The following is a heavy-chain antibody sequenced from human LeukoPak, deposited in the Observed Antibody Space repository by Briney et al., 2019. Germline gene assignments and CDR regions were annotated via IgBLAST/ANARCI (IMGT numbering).Heavy chain of an antibody. CDR3: ARYEMELLPPDY. D-gene: IGHD1-26*01. CDR1: GYTFTGYY. CDR2: INPNSGGT. Sequence: GASVKVSCKASGYTFTGYYMHWVRQAPGQGLEWMGWINPNSGGTNYAQKFQGRVTMTRDTSISTAYMELRSLRSDDTAVYYCARYEMELLPPDYWGQGTLVTVSS. J-gene: IGHJ4*02. V-gene: IGHV1-2*02.